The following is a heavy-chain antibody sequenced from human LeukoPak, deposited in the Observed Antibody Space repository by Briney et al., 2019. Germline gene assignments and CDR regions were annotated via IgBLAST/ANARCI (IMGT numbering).Heavy chain of an antibody. J-gene: IGHJ3*02. D-gene: IGHD1-7*01. CDR3: ARISAGNLDAFDI. Sequence: SETLSLTCTVSGGSISDSSYYWGWVRQPPGKGLQWIGSISNSGSTYYNQSLKSRVTISIDSPKNQFSLRLTSVTAADTAVYYCARISAGNLDAFDIWGQGTTVTVSS. CDR1: GGSISDSSYY. V-gene: IGHV4-39*07. CDR2: ISNSGST.